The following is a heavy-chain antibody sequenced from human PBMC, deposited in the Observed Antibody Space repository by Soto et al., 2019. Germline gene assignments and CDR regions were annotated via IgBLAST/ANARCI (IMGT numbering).Heavy chain of an antibody. CDR3: ARVYGITGKTRTPRDIFDI. J-gene: IGHJ3*02. D-gene: IGHD1-20*01. V-gene: IGHV1-69*06. CDR2: IIPIFGTA. CDR1: GGTFSSYA. Sequence: SVKVSCKASGGTFSSYAISWVRQAPGQGLEWMGGIIPIFGTANYAQKFQGRVTITADKSTSTAYMELSSLRSEDTAVYYCARVYGITGKTRTPRDIFDIWGQGTMVTVSS.